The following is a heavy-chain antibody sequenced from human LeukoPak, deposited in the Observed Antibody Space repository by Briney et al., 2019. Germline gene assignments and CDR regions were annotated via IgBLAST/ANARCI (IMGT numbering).Heavy chain of an antibody. V-gene: IGHV6-1*01. D-gene: IGHD6-19*01. CDR2: TYYRSKWYY. Sequence: SQTLSLTCAISGDSVSSNSATWNWIRQSPSRGLEWLGRTYYRSKWYYDYSLSVKSRISINPDISKNQFSLQLNSVTPEDTAVYYCASDRDGSVAGKPYYYYMDVWGKGTTVTVSS. CDR3: ASDRDGSVAGKPYYYYMDV. CDR1: GDSVSSNSAT. J-gene: IGHJ6*03.